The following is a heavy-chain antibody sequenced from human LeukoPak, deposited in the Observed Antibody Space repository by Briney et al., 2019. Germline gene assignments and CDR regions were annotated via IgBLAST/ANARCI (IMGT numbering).Heavy chain of an antibody. Sequence: GGSLRLSCAASGFTFSSYAMSWVRQAPGKGLEWVSAISGSGGSTYYADSVKGRFTISRDNSKNTLYLQMNSLRAEDTAVYYCAKGGAYSNSWYGGRGPNSFKYYFDYWGQGTLVTVSS. CDR3: AKGGAYSNSWYGGRGPNSFKYYFDY. CDR1: GFTFSSYA. J-gene: IGHJ4*02. V-gene: IGHV3-23*01. D-gene: IGHD6-13*01. CDR2: ISGSGGST.